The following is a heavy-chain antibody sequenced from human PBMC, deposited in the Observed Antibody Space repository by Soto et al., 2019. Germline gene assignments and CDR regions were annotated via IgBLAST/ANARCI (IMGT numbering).Heavy chain of an antibody. D-gene: IGHD3-22*01. V-gene: IGHV3-23*01. J-gene: IGHJ3*02. CDR3: AKDHTVVIRDAFDI. CDR1: GFTFSSYA. Sequence: EVQILESGGGLVQPGGSLRLSCAASGFTFSSYAMYWVRQAPGKGLAWVSGISDSGTGTYYADSVKGRFTISRDNSKNTVYLQIKSLRAEDTAVYYCAKDHTVVIRDAFDIWGQGTMVNVSS. CDR2: ISDSGTGT.